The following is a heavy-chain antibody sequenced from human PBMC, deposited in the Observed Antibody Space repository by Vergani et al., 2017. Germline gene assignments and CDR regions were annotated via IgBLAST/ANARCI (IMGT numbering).Heavy chain of an antibody. Sequence: QVQLQESGPGLVKPSQTLSLTCTVSGGSISSGGYYWSWIRQHPGKGLEWIGYIYYSRSTYYNPSLESRVTISVDTSKNQFFLKLSSVTAADTAVYYCARTQWTPSYYYFYVDVWGKGTTVTVSS. CDR1: GGSISSGGYY. J-gene: IGHJ6*03. V-gene: IGHV4-31*03. CDR2: IYYSRST. D-gene: IGHD6-19*01. CDR3: ARTQWTPSYYYFYVDV.